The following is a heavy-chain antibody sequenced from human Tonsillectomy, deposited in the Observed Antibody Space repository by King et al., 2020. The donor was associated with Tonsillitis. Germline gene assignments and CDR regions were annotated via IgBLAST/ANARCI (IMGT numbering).Heavy chain of an antibody. V-gene: IGHV4-4*02. Sequence: QLQESGPGLVKPSGTLSLTCAVSGGSISSSNWWSWVRQTPGQGLEWIGEIYHSGSTNYNPSLNSRVTISVDKSKNQFSLKLSSVTAADTAVYYCASLGDSSGYYDYWGQGTLVTVSS. D-gene: IGHD3-22*01. CDR2: IYHSGST. CDR1: GGSISSSNW. CDR3: ASLGDSSGYYDY. J-gene: IGHJ4*02.